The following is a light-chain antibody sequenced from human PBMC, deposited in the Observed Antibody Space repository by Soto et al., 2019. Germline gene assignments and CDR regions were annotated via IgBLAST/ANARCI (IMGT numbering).Light chain of an antibody. CDR1: QTISSW. Sequence: IHMTQSPSTLSGSVGDRVTITCRASQTISSWLAWYQQKPGKAPKLLIYKASTLKSGVPSRFSGSGSGTEFTLTISSLQPDDFATYYCQQYTSYSRAFGQGTKVDI. J-gene: IGKJ1*01. V-gene: IGKV1-5*03. CDR2: KAS. CDR3: QQYTSYSRA.